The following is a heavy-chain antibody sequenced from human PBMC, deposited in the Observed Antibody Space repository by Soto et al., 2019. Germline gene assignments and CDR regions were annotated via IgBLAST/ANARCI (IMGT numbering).Heavy chain of an antibody. CDR2: VSSGGGT. CDR3: AKRRGAGGHFDY. Sequence: PGGSLRLSCAASGFTFSTYAMGWGRQAPGKGLEWVSVVSSGGGTHYADSVKSRFTVSRNNSKNTLSLQMNSLRADDTAVYYCAKRRGAGGHFDYWGQGALVTVSS. J-gene: IGHJ4*02. D-gene: IGHD2-15*01. V-gene: IGHV3-23*01. CDR1: GFTFSTYA.